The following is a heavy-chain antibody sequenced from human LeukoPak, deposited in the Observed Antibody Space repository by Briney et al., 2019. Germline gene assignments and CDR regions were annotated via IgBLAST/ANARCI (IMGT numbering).Heavy chain of an antibody. CDR1: GFSFSSYS. J-gene: IGHJ6*02. CDR3: AREGYCSSTSCYRSYYYGMDV. V-gene: IGHV3-21*01. CDR2: ISGSRSYI. D-gene: IGHD2-2*01. Sequence: GGSLRLSCAASGFSFSSYSMNWVRQAPGKGLEWVSSISGSRSYIYYADSVKGRFTISRDNAKNSLYLQMNSLRAEDTAVYYCAREGYCSSTSCYRSYYYGMDVWGQGTTVTVSS.